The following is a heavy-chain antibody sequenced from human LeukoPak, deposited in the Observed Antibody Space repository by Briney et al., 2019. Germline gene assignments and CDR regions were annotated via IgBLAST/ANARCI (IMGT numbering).Heavy chain of an antibody. D-gene: IGHD2-2*01. CDR1: GFTVSSNY. V-gene: IGHV3-53*01. CDR2: IYSGGST. CDR3: ASRSSTSCFDY. J-gene: IGHJ4*02. Sequence: GGSLRLSCAASGFTVSSNYMSWVRQAPGKGLEWVSVIYSGGSTYCADSVKGRFTISRDNSKNTLYLQMNSLRAEDTAVYYCASRSSTSCFDYWGQGTLVTVSS.